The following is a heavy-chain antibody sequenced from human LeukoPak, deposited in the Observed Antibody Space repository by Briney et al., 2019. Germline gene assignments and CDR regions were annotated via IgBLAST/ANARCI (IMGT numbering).Heavy chain of an antibody. D-gene: IGHD6-13*01. CDR1: GGSISSYY. V-gene: IGHV4-59*01. J-gene: IGHJ6*02. CDR2: IYYSGST. CDR3: ARDDSSSWSPGGYYGMDV. Sequence: SSETLSLTCTVSGGSISSYYWSWIRQPPGKGLEWIGYIYYSGSTNYNPPLKSRVTISVDTSKNQFSLKLSSVTAEDTAVYYCARDDSSSWSPGGYYGMDVWGQGTTVTVSS.